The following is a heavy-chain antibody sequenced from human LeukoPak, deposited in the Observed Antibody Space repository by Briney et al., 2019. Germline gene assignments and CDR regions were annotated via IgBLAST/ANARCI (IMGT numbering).Heavy chain of an antibody. CDR2: INHSGST. D-gene: IGHD2-2*02. CDR1: GGSISSGDYY. CDR3: ARVADCSSTSCYSVGHNFDY. V-gene: IGHV4-39*07. Sequence: SETLSLTCTVSGGSISSGDYYWSWIRQPPGKGLEWIGEINHSGSTNYNPSLKSRVTISVDTSKNQFSLKLSSVTAADTAVYYCARVADCSSTSCYSVGHNFDYWGQGTLVTVSS. J-gene: IGHJ4*02.